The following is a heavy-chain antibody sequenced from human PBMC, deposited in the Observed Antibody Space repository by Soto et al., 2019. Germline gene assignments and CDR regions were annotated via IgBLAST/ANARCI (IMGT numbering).Heavy chain of an antibody. CDR3: ASRERLDAFDV. V-gene: IGHV1-69*06. D-gene: IGHD1-26*01. CDR2: IIPIFGSI. Sequence: SVEVPCKASGGTLSTYGITWVRQASAQGLEWMGGIIPIFGSINFAQKFQGRLTITPDKSTSTVYMELSSLTSEDTAVYYCASRERLDAFDVWGQGTMVTVSS. CDR1: GGTLSTYG. J-gene: IGHJ3*01.